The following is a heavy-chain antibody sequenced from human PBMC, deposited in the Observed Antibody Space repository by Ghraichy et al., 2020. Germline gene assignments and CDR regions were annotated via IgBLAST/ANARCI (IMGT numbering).Heavy chain of an antibody. D-gene: IGHD2-2*01. V-gene: IGHV4-39*07. CDR3: ARPPHCSSTSCYLGFQY. CDR2: INHSGST. J-gene: IGHJ1*01. CDR1: GDSISTSHSY. Sequence: SETLSLTCTVSGDSISTSHSYWGWVRQPPGKGLEWIGEINHSGSTNYNPSLKSRVTISVDTSKNQFSLKLSSVTAADTAVYYCARPPHCSSTSCYLGFQYWGRGTLVTVSS.